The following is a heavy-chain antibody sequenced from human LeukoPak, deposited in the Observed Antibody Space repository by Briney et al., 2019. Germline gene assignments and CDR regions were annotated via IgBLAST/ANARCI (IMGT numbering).Heavy chain of an antibody. Sequence: GASVKVSCKASGYTFTSYGISWVRQAPGQGLEWMGWIGAYNGNTNYAQKLQGRVTMTTDTSTSTAYMELRSLRSDDTAVYYCARDRESEESFEFGVDFYYYGMDVWGQGTTVTVSS. CDR3: ARDRESEESFEFGVDFYYYGMDV. CDR2: IGAYNGNT. D-gene: IGHD3-3*01. CDR1: GYTFTSYG. V-gene: IGHV1-18*01. J-gene: IGHJ6*02.